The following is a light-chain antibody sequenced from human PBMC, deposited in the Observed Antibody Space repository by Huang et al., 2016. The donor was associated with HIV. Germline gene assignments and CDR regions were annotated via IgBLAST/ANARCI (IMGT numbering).Light chain of an antibody. J-gene: IGKJ1*01. CDR1: QSVYASSTGKDY. CDR2: WAS. Sequence: DIIMSQSPESLTVSLGERATLNCRSSQSVYASSTGKDYMAWFQQKQGQPPRLLLFWASSREVGVPDRFSGSGSGTHFTLTIANLQPEDAAIYYCQQYYSSPQTFGQGTRV. V-gene: IGKV4-1*01. CDR3: QQYYSSPQT.